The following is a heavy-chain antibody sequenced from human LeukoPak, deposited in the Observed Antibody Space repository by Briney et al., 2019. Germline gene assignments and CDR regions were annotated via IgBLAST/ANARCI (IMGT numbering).Heavy chain of an antibody. Sequence: ASVKVSCKASGYTFSSHGVAWVRQAPGQGLEWMGWISAYSDHTNYAQEFQDRVTMTTDTSTSTVYMELRSLRSDDTAVYYCARDSSGFYQDYFDPWGQGTPVTVSS. CDR1: GYTFSSHG. CDR3: ARDSSGFYQDYFDP. CDR2: ISAYSDHT. D-gene: IGHD6-19*01. V-gene: IGHV1-18*01. J-gene: IGHJ5*02.